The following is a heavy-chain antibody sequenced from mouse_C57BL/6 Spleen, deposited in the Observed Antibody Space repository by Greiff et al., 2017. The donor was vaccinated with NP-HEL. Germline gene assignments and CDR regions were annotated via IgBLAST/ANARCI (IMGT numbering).Heavy chain of an antibody. CDR3: ARGRAYYSNYYAMDY. J-gene: IGHJ4*01. Sequence: QVQLQQPGAELVMPGASVKLSCKASGYTFTSYWMHWVKQRPGQGLEWIGEIDPSDSYTNYNQKFKGKSTLTVDKSSSTAYMQLSSLKSDDSAVYYCARGRAYYSNYYAMDYWGQGTSVTVSS. D-gene: IGHD2-5*01. CDR1: GYTFTSYW. V-gene: IGHV1-69*01. CDR2: IDPSDSYT.